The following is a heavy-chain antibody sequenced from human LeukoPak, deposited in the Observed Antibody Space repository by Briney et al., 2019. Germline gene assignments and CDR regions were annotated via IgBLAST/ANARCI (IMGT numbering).Heavy chain of an antibody. V-gene: IGHV1-69*04. J-gene: IGHJ4*02. CDR2: IIPILGIA. D-gene: IGHD3-10*01. Sequence: VASVKVSCKASGGTFSSYAISWVRQAPGQGLEWMGRIIPILGIANYAQKFQGRVTITADKSTSTAYMELSSLRSEDTAVYYCARRFSGSGSPITYWGQGTLVTVSS. CDR1: GGTFSSYA. CDR3: ARRFSGSGSPITY.